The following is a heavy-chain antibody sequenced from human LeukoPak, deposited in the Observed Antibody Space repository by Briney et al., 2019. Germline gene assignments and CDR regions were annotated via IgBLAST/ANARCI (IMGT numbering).Heavy chain of an antibody. Sequence: SVKVSCKASGYTFTSYGISWVRQAPGQGLEWMGRIIPILGIANYAQKFQGRVTITADKSTSTAYMELSSLRSEDTAVYYCARAGVGATPDAFDIWGQGTMVTVS. V-gene: IGHV1-69*04. CDR3: ARAGVGATPDAFDI. CDR1: GYTFTSYG. CDR2: IIPILGIA. J-gene: IGHJ3*02. D-gene: IGHD1-26*01.